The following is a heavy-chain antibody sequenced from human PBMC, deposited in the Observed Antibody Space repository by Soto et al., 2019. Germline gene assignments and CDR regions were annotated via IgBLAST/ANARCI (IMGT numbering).Heavy chain of an antibody. J-gene: IGHJ4*02. D-gene: IGHD5-12*01. Sequence: LSLTCTVSGGSISGHSWVWIRQPAGKGLEWIGHIYPSGSTSYNPSLRSRVTMSPDTSSNQIFLDLTSVTAADTAVFYCVRGRSYSVYDFWGPGTLVTVSS. CDR3: VRGRSYSVYDF. CDR1: GGSISGHS. CDR2: IYPSGST. V-gene: IGHV4-4*07.